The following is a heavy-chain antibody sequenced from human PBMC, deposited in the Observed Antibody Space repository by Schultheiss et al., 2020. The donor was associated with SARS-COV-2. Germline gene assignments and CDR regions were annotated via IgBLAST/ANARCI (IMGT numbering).Heavy chain of an antibody. J-gene: IGHJ2*01. V-gene: IGHV4-34*01. CDR2: INHSGST. CDR3: ARGRSGYISGWYRSSVGYFDL. CDR1: GGSFSTYY. D-gene: IGHD6-19*01. Sequence: SETLSLTCAVYGGSFSTYYWSWIRQPPGKGLEWIGEINHSGSTNYNPSLKSRVTISVDTSKNQFSLKLSSVTAADTAVYYCARGRSGYISGWYRSSVGYFDLWGRGTLVTVSS.